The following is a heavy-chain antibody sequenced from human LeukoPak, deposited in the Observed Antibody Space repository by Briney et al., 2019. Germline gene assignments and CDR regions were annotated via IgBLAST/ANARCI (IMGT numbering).Heavy chain of an antibody. CDR3: ARHRTSDQTYDAFDI. V-gene: IGHV5-51*01. CDR1: GYSFTSYW. CDR2: IYPGDSDT. J-gene: IGHJ3*02. Sequence: GESLKISCKGSGYSFTSYWIGWVRQMPGKGLEWMGIIYPGDSDTRYSPSFQGQVTISADKSISTAYLQWSSLKASDTAMYYCARHRTSDQTYDAFDIWGQGTMVTVSS.